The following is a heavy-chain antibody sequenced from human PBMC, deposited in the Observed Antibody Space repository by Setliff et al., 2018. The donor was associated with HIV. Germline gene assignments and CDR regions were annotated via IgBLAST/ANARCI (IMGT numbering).Heavy chain of an antibody. J-gene: IGHJ4*02. D-gene: IGHD3-10*01. CDR3: ATDRTQTGMNMVRGRLTDPARYPLDY. V-gene: IGHV1-18*01. CDR1: GYTFTSFG. CDR2: ISVYNDDT. Sequence: EASVKVSCKASGYTFTSFGISWVQQAPGQGLEWMAWISVYNDDTNLAPRFRGRVTLTTDTSTRTAYMELTSLTSDDTAVYYCATDRTQTGMNMVRGRLTDPARYPLDYWGQGTLVTVSS.